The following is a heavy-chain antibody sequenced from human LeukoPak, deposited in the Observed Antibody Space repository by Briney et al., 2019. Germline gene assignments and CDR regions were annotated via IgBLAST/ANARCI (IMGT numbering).Heavy chain of an antibody. J-gene: IGHJ6*02. D-gene: IGHD2-2*01. CDR2: INSDGSST. Sequence: GGSLRLSCAASGFTFSSYWMHWVRQAPGKGLVWVSRINSDGSSTSYADSVKGRFTISRDNSKNTLYLQMNSLRAEDTAVYYCARDIVVVPAAMPGGYYYYYYGMDVWGQGTTVTVSS. CDR1: GFTFSSYW. CDR3: ARDIVVVPAAMPGGYYYYYYGMDV. V-gene: IGHV3-74*01.